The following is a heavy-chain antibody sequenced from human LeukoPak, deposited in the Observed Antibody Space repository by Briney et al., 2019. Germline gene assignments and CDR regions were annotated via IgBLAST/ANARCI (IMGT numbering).Heavy chain of an antibody. D-gene: IGHD1-1*01. CDR1: GYTFTTYD. CDR2: MNPHSGNT. J-gene: IGHJ6*03. Sequence: ASVKVSCKASGYTFTTYDIIWVRQATGQGLEWMGWMNPHSGNTAYAQKYQGRVTMTRNTSISTAYMELSSLRSEDTAVYYCARVENDGYYMDVWGKGTTVTVSS. V-gene: IGHV1-8*01. CDR3: ARVENDGYYMDV.